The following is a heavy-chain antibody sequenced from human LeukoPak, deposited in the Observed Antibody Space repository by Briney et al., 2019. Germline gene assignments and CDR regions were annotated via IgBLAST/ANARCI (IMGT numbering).Heavy chain of an antibody. Sequence: PGGSLRLSCTASGLTLSTAWMSWVRQAPGKGLEWAGRIKSKTEGGTTDYAAPVKGRFTISIDDSKNTLYLQMNSLTTGDTAVYYCAKYNIGWNFGSWGQGTLVTVSS. D-gene: IGHD6-19*01. CDR1: GLTLSTAW. J-gene: IGHJ4*02. CDR3: AKYNIGWNFGS. V-gene: IGHV3-15*01. CDR2: IKSKTEGGTT.